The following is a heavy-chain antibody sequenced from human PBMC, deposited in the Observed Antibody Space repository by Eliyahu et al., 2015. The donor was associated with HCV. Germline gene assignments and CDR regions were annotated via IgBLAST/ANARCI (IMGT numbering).Heavy chain of an antibody. CDR3: ARRGSRGPRTYNWFDP. D-gene: IGHD6-19*01. J-gene: IGHJ5*02. CDR2: IYPGDSDT. V-gene: IGHV5-51*03. CDR1: GYSFTSCW. Sequence: VQLVQSXAEVKKPGESLKISCXGSGYSFTSCWIGWVRQMPGKGLEWMGXIYPGDSDTXXSPSFQGQVTISAXKSISTAYLQWSSLKASDTAMYYCARRGSRGPRTYNWFDPWGQGTLVTVSS.